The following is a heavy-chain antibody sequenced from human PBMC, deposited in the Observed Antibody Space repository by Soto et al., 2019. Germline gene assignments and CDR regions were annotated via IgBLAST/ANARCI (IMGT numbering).Heavy chain of an antibody. D-gene: IGHD3-3*01. V-gene: IGHV3-23*01. CDR3: AKDRSEWLLFLVAPGFWFDP. CDR1: GFTFSSYA. Sequence: GGSLRLSCAASGFTFSSYAMSWVRQAPGKGLEWVSAISGSGGSTYYADSVKGRFTISRDNSKNTLYLQMNSLRAEDTAVYYCAKDRSEWLLFLVAPGFWFDPWGQGTLVTVSS. J-gene: IGHJ5*02. CDR2: ISGSGGST.